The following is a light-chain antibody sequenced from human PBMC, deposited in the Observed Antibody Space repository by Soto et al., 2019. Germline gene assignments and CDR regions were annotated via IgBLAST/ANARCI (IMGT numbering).Light chain of an antibody. J-gene: IGLJ2*01. Sequence: QSVLTQPPSASGTPGQRVTISCSGSSSNIGRNTVNWYQQLPGTAPKLLIYSHNQRPSGVPDRFSGSKSGTSASLAISGLQSEDEADDYCAAWDDSMNVQLFGGGTKVTV. CDR1: SSNIGRNT. CDR3: AAWDDSMNVQL. V-gene: IGLV1-44*01. CDR2: SHN.